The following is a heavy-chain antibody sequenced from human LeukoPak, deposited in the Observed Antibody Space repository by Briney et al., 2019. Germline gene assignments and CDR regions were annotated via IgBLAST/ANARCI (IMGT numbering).Heavy chain of an antibody. J-gene: IGHJ6*03. CDR1: GGSISSHY. CDR2: IYYSRST. V-gene: IGHV4-59*11. Sequence: SETLSLTCTVSGGSISSHYWSWIRQPPGKGLEWIGYIYYSRSTNYNPSLKSRVTISVDTSKNQFSLKLSSVTAADTAVYYCARDGGDYYYMDVWGKGTTVTVSS. D-gene: IGHD3-16*01. CDR3: ARDGGDYYYMDV.